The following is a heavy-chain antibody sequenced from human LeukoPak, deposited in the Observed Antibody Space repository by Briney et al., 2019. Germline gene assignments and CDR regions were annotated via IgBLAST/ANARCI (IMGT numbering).Heavy chain of an antibody. D-gene: IGHD3-16*01. CDR3: ARDDASSSFTY. CDR1: GIRFRDYW. V-gene: IGHV3-7*01. Sequence: GGSLRLSCAASGIRFRDYWMDWLRQAPGMGLEWVASIKPDGSQRDYVDSVKGRFTISRDNAQNSLYLQMNSLRVEDTAVYYCARDDASSSFTYWGQGALVTVSS. J-gene: IGHJ4*02. CDR2: IKPDGSQR.